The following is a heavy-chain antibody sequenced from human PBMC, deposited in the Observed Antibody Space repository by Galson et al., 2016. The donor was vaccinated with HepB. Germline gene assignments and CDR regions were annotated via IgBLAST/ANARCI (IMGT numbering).Heavy chain of an antibody. CDR1: GFTFTTQA. Sequence: SLRLSCAASGFTFTTQAMSWVRQAPGKGLEWVSANSPYGTYYADSVKGRFTISRDNSNNTLYLQLNSLRAEDTALYYCATYRGYNSGYCAYFDNWGQGTLVTVSS. J-gene: IGHJ4*02. V-gene: IGHV3-23*01. CDR2: NSPYGT. CDR3: ATYRGYNSGYCAYFDN. D-gene: IGHD5-18*01.